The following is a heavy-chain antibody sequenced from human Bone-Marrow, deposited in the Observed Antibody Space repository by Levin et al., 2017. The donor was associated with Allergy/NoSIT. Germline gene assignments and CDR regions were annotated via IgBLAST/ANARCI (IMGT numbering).Heavy chain of an antibody. V-gene: IGHV4-39*07. CDR1: GASINSTNYY. J-gene: IGHJ5*02. CDR2: IYYNSYT. CDR3: ARLADNWNVNWFDP. D-gene: IGHD1-20*01. Sequence: PSETLSLTCTVSGASINSTNYYWGWIRQPPGKGLEWIGTIYYNSYTYYNPSLKSRVTISKDTSKNQFSLKLSSVTAADTAVYYCARLADNWNVNWFDPWGQGTLVTVSS.